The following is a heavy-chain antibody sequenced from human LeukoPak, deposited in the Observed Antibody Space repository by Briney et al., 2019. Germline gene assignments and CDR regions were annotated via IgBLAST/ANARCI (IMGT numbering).Heavy chain of an antibody. D-gene: IGHD6-13*01. J-gene: IGHJ5*02. CDR1: GFTFSDYW. CDR3: VRAIASAASS. V-gene: IGHV3-7*01. CDR2: IKQDGSER. Sequence: PGGSLRLSCAASGFTFSDYWMHWVRQAPGRGLEWVANIKQDGSERSYVDSVKGRFTITRDNTKNSLSLQMNSLRVEDTAVYYCVRAIASAASSWGQGTLVTVSS.